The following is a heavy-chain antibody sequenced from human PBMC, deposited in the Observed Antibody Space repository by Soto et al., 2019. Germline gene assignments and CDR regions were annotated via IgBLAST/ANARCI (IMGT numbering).Heavy chain of an antibody. CDR3: ARGGSSSSISYSYMDV. CDR1: GYTFTSYY. D-gene: IGHD6-6*01. J-gene: IGHJ6*03. Sequence: QVQLVQSGAEVKKPGASVKVSCKASGYTFTSYYMHWVRQAPGQGLEWMGIINPSGGSRSYAKKFQGRVTVTRDTSTSTVYMELSSLRSEDTALYYCARGGSSSSISYSYMDVWGKGTTVTVSS. CDR2: INPSGGSR. V-gene: IGHV1-46*03.